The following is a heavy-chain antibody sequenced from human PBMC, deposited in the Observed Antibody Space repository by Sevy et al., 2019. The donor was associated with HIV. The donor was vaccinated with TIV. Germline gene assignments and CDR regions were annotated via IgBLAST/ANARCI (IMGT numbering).Heavy chain of an antibody. D-gene: IGHD6-19*01. CDR3: ARHSIAVAGNDAFDI. CDR1: GYSFTSYW. V-gene: IGHV5-51*01. J-gene: IGHJ3*02. CDR2: IYPGDSDT. Sequence: GESLKISCKGSGYSFTSYWIGWVRQMPGKGLEWMGIIYPGDSDTRYSPSFQGQVTISADKSISTAYQQWSSLKASDTAMYYCARHSIAVAGNDAFDIWGQGTMVTVSS.